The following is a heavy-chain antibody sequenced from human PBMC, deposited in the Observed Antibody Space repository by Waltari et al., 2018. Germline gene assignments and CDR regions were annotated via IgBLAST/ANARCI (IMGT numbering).Heavy chain of an antibody. Sequence: QVQLVQSGAEVKKPGASVKVSCKASGYPFPSYDINWVRQATGQGLEWMGWMNPNSGNTGYAQKFQGRVTMTRNTSISTAYMELSSLRSEDTAVYYCARGRTARGVFQHWGQGTLVTVSS. CDR2: MNPNSGNT. CDR3: ARGRTARGVFQH. J-gene: IGHJ1*01. D-gene: IGHD6-6*01. CDR1: GYPFPSYD. V-gene: IGHV1-8*01.